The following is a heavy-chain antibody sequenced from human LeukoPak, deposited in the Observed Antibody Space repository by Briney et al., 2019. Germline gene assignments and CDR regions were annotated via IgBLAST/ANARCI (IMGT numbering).Heavy chain of an antibody. CDR2: IYPGDSDT. V-gene: IGHV5-51*01. CDR3: ARLSVWWLRGYYFDY. CDR1: GYSFTNYW. J-gene: IGHJ4*02. D-gene: IGHD5-12*01. Sequence: GESLKTSFKGSGYSFTNYWIGWVRQMPGKGLEWMGIIYPGDSDTRYSPSFQGQVTISADKSISTAYLQWSSLKASDIAMYYCARLSVWWLRGYYFDYWGQGTLVTVSS.